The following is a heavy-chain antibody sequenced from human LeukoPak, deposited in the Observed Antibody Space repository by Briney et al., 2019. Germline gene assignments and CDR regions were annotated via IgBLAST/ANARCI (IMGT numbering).Heavy chain of an antibody. CDR2: INHSGST. J-gene: IGHJ3*02. D-gene: IGHD3-16*02. CDR3: ARELAITFGGVIVMSGAFDI. Sequence: SETLSLTCAVYGGSFSGYYWSWIRQPPGKGLEWIGEINHSGSTNYNPSLKSRVTISVDTSKNQFSLRLSSVTAADTAVYYCARELAITFGGVIVMSGAFDIWGQGTMVTVSS. V-gene: IGHV4-34*01. CDR1: GGSFSGYY.